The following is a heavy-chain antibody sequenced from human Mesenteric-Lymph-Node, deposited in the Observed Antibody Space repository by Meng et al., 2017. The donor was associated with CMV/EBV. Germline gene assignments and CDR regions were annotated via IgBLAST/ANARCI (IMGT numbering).Heavy chain of an antibody. J-gene: IGHJ4*02. Sequence: CTNSGFSLSSSWMSWVRQATGKGLEWVANIKQDGSQKYYVDSLKGRFTISRDNAKNSVYLQMNSLRVEDTSVYYCAKEGDFGPYFDYWGQGALVTVSS. V-gene: IGHV3-7*01. CDR3: AKEGDFGPYFDY. D-gene: IGHD2-21*02. CDR2: IKQDGSQK. CDR1: GFSLSSSW.